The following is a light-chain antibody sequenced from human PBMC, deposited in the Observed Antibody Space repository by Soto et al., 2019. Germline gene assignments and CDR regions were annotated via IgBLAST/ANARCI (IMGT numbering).Light chain of an antibody. CDR2: LAS. J-gene: IGKJ4*01. V-gene: IGKV3-20*01. Sequence: EIVLTQSPGTLSLSPGERATLSCRASQSLTNDYLAWYQQKVGQAPRLLIYLASRRATGIPDRFSGSGSGTDFALTISRLEPEDFAVYFCQQYRSLPLTFGGGTKVDI. CDR3: QQYRSLPLT. CDR1: QSLTNDY.